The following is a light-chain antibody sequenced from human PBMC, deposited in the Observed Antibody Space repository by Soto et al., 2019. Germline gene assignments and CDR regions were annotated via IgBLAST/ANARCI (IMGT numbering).Light chain of an antibody. CDR1: SSDVGAYSY. V-gene: IGLV2-14*03. CDR2: EVS. Sequence: QSAVTQPASVSGSPGQSISISCTGTSSDVGAYSYVAWYQQHPGEAPRLMIYEVSNRASGVSNRFSGSKSGNTASLTISGLQAEDEADYYCSSYTRSSTVVFGGGTKLTVL. J-gene: IGLJ2*01. CDR3: SSYTRSSTVV.